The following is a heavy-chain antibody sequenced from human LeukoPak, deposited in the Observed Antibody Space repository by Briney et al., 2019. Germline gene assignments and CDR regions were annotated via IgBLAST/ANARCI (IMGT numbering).Heavy chain of an antibody. CDR2: IYYSGST. CDR3: ARAEVPAAKDANHFQH. V-gene: IGHV4-30-4*01. D-gene: IGHD2-2*01. CDR1: GGSISSGDYY. Sequence: PSQTLSLTCTVSGGSISSGDYYWSWIRQPPGKGLEWIGYIYYSGSTYYNPSLKSRVTISVDTSKNQFSLKLSSVTAADTAVYYCARAEVPAAKDANHFQHWGQGTLVTVSS. J-gene: IGHJ1*01.